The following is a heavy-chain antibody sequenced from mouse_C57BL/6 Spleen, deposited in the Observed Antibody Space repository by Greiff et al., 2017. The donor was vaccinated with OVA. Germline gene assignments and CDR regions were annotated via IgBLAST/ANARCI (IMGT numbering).Heavy chain of an antibody. D-gene: IGHD2-2*01. CDR1: GFTFSSYA. J-gene: IGHJ2*01. V-gene: IGHV5-4*01. CDR2: ISDGGSYT. Sequence: DVKLQESGGGLVKPGGSLKLSCAASGFTFSSYAMSWVRQTPEKRLAWVATISDGGSYTYYPDNVKGRFTISRDNAKNNLYLQMSHLKSEDTAMYYCAREGVTVFDYWGQGTTLTVSS. CDR3: AREGVTVFDY.